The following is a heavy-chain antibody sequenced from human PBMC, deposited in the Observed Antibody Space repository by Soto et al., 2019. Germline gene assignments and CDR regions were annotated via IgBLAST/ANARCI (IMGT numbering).Heavy chain of an antibody. V-gene: IGHV4-31*03. CDR2: IYYSGST. Sequence: QVQLQESGPGLVKPSQTLSLTCTVSGGSISGGGYYWSWIRQHPGKGLEWIGYIYYSGSTYYNPSLQSRVTISVDTSKNQFSLKLSSVTAADTAVYYCAKSRLEQYYFDYWGQGTLVTVSS. J-gene: IGHJ4*02. CDR3: AKSRLEQYYFDY. CDR1: GGSISGGGYY.